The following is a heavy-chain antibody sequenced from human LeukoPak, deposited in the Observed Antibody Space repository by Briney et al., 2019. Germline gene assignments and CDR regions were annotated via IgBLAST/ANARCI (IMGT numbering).Heavy chain of an antibody. CDR3: ARLGSSDYYYYYYMDV. D-gene: IGHD6-6*01. CDR2: IYYSGST. J-gene: IGHJ6*03. Sequence: KPSETLSLTCTVSGGSISSSSYYWGWIRQPPGKGLGWIGSIYYSGSTYYNPSLKSRVTISVDTSKNQFSLKLSSVTAADTAVYYCARLGSSDYYYYYYMDVWGKGTTVTVSS. CDR1: GGSISSSSYY. V-gene: IGHV4-39*01.